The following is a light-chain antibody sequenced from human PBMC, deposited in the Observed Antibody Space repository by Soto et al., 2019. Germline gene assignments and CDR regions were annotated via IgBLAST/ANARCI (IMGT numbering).Light chain of an antibody. J-gene: IGKJ5*01. CDR2: RAS. CDR1: QSVSSSY. CDR3: QHYGSSFT. Sequence: EIVLTQSPGTLPLSPGERATLSCRASQSVSSSYLTWYQQKPGQAPRLLIYRASSRATGIPDRFSGGGSGTDFTLTISRLEPEDFAVYYCQHYGSSFTFGQGTRLEIK. V-gene: IGKV3-20*01.